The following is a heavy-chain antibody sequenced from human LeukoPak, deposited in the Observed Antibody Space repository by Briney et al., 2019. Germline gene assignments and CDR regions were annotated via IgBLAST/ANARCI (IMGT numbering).Heavy chain of an antibody. V-gene: IGHV4-34*01. CDR1: GGSFSGYY. D-gene: IGHD6-19*01. Sequence: SETLSLTCAVYGGSFSGYYWSWIRQPPGKGLEWIGEVNHSGSTNYNPSLKSRVTISVDTSKNQFSLKLSSVTAADTAVYYCARHWPIAVAGTTEPNWFGPWGQGTLVTVSS. CDR2: VNHSGST. J-gene: IGHJ5*02. CDR3: ARHWPIAVAGTTEPNWFGP.